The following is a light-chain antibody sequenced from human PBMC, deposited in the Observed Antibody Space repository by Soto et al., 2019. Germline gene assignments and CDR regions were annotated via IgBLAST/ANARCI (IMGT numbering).Light chain of an antibody. Sequence: QPVLTQSASASASLGASVKLTCTLSSGHSSYAIAWHQQQPEKGPRYLMKVKSDGSHIKGDGIPDRFSGYSSGAERYLTISSIKSEDEADYYCQTWGTGIVVFGGGTKVTVL. CDR3: QTWGTGIVV. V-gene: IGLV4-69*02. CDR2: VKSDGSH. J-gene: IGLJ3*02. CDR1: SGHSSYA.